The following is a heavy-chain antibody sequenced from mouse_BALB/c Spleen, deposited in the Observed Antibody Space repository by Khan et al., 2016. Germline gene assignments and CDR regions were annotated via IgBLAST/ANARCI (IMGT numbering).Heavy chain of an antibody. Sequence: QVQLKESGPGLVAPSQTLSITCTASGFSLTTYGVHWVRQPPGKGLEWLGEIWAGGSTNYNSAPMPSLTTSKANSKSHAFLILNSLQTEDTATYYCARDRYYGTSYFDYWGQGTTLTVSS. V-gene: IGHV2-9*02. J-gene: IGHJ2*01. CDR1: GFSLTTYG. D-gene: IGHD1-1*01. CDR2: IWAGGST. CDR3: ARDRYYGTSYFDY.